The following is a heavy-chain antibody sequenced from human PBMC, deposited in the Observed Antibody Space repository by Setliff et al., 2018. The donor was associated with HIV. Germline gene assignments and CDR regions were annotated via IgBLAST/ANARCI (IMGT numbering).Heavy chain of an antibody. CDR2: LHLSGDT. J-gene: IGHJ4*02. CDR3: ARHHPGGIAAAGLDY. D-gene: IGHD6-13*01. Sequence: PSETLSLTCTVSGDSINSGTYYWSWIRQPAGKGLEWIGRLHLSGDTNYNPSLKSRVTMSIDTSKNQFSLKLSSVTAADTAVYYCARHHPGGIAAAGLDYWGQGTLVTVS. CDR1: GDSINSGTYY. V-gene: IGHV4-61*02.